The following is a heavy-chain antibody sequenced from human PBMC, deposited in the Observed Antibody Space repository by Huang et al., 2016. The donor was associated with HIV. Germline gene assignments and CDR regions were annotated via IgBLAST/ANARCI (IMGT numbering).Heavy chain of an antibody. J-gene: IGHJ3*02. CDR3: ARMFKYDSGGYWGNDAFDI. CDR1: GGSFSGHY. D-gene: IGHD3-22*01. Sequence: QVQLQQWGAELLKPSETLSLTCAVSGGSFSGHYWTWIRQPPGRGLEWIGEISDSGSTTYNPTLKSRVTMSGDTSQSQFSLKLNPVTAADTAIYYCARMFKYDSGGYWGNDAFDIWGQGTMVTVSS. V-gene: IGHV4-34*02. CDR2: ISDSGST.